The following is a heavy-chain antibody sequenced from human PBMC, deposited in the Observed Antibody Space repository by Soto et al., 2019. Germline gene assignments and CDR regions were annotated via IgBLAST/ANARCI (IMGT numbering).Heavy chain of an antibody. CDR2: LYDVDGS. Sequence: DVQLVESGGGLIQPGESLRLSCAASGLTISGKKYVAWVRQAPGKGLEWVSALYDVDGSFYADSVTGRFTTSSDSSKTTVYLQMNGLRPDDTAVYYCATWHEREPAFDVWGQGTTVTISS. V-gene: IGHV3-53*01. J-gene: IGHJ3*01. CDR1: GLTISGKKY. CDR3: ATWHEREPAFDV. D-gene: IGHD1-1*01.